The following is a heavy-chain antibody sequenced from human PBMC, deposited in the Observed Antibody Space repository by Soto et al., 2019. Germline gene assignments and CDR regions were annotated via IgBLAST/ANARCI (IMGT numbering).Heavy chain of an antibody. Sequence: GGSLRLSCAASGFTFSSYSMNWVRQAPGKGLEWVSSISSSSSYIYYADSVKGRFTISRDNAKNSLYLQMNSLRAEDTAVYYCARSVGIAARNYYYYGMDVWGQGTTVTVSS. V-gene: IGHV3-21*01. CDR3: ARSVGIAARNYYYYGMDV. CDR2: ISSSSSYI. D-gene: IGHD6-6*01. CDR1: GFTFSSYS. J-gene: IGHJ6*02.